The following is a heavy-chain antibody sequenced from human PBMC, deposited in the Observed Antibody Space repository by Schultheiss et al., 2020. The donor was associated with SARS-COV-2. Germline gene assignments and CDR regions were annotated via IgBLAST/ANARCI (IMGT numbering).Heavy chain of an antibody. CDR2: IYYSGST. Sequence: SETLSLTCTVSGGSISSYYWSWIRQHPGKGLEWIGYIYYSGSTYYNPSLKSRVTISVDTSKNQFSLKLSSVTAADTAVYYCASSPFGYSYGYYWGQGTLVTVSS. CDR3: ASSPFGYSYGYY. V-gene: IGHV4-59*06. D-gene: IGHD5-18*01. J-gene: IGHJ4*02. CDR1: GGSISSYY.